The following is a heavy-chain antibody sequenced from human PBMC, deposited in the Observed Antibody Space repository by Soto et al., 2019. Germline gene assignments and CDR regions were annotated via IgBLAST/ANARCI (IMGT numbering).Heavy chain of an antibody. D-gene: IGHD5-18*01. CDR1: GVTFSDYY. CDR3: ARDTRGDTAMVYYYSGMDV. J-gene: IGHJ6*02. V-gene: IGHV3-11*05. Sequence: PWGCLGLACAASGVTFSDYYVSWIRQAQGKGVEWVSYISSSSSDTNHADSVKGRFTISRDNAKNSLYLQMNSLRAEDTAVYYCARDTRGDTAMVYYYSGMDVWGQGPTLTVSS. CDR2: ISSSSSDT.